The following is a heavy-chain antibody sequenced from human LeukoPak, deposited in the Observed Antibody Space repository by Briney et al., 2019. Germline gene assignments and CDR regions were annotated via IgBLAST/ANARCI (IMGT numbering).Heavy chain of an antibody. J-gene: IGHJ4*02. Sequence: PSESLSLTCSVSGGSISSSFYYWGWVRQPPGKGLEWIVSIIYGGTTYYNPSLKSRITTSLHTSKSQFSLRLTSVTAADTAVYYCARHDYDSSGYCRDYYFDYWGQGSLVTVSS. CDR2: IIYGGTT. CDR1: GGSISSSFYY. D-gene: IGHD3-22*01. V-gene: IGHV4-39*01. CDR3: ARHDYDSSGYCRDYYFDY.